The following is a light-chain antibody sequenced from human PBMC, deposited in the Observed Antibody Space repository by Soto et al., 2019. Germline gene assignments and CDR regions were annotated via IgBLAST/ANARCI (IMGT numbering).Light chain of an antibody. V-gene: IGLV1-44*01. CDR2: STS. J-gene: IGLJ1*01. CDR3: AAWDDRLDVYV. Sequence: QSVLTQPPSASGTPGQIVAISCSGSSSNIGSNTVIWYQQLPGTAPKLLIYSTSQRSSGVPGRFSGSKSGASASLSISGLRSEDEADYYCAAWDDRLDVYVFGTGTKVTVL. CDR1: SSNIGSNT.